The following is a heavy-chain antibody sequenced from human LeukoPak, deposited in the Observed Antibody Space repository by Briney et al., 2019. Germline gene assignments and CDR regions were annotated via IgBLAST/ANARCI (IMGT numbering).Heavy chain of an antibody. CDR2: ISYDGSNK. Sequence: GRSLRLSCAASGFSFSSYGIHWVRQAPGKGLEWVAVISYDGSNKYYADSVKGRFTISRDNSKNTLYLQMNSLRAEDTAVYYCARGYSYNWFNPWGQGTLVTVSS. CDR1: GFSFSSYG. V-gene: IGHV3-30*03. D-gene: IGHD5-18*01. CDR3: ARGYSYNWFNP. J-gene: IGHJ5*02.